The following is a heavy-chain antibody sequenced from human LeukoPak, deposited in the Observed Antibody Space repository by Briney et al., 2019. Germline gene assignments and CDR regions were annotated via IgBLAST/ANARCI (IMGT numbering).Heavy chain of an antibody. D-gene: IGHD5-18*01. V-gene: IGHV3-7*01. J-gene: IGHJ4*02. CDR1: GFTFSSLW. Sequence: GASVRLFCAASGFTFSSLWMLWVRQPPGKGLEWVAIIDRDGSEKHYVDSVKGRFTISRDNAKNSVYHQMNSLRAEDTAVYYCARDPLRGYSYGYGDYWGQESLVNV. CDR2: IDRDGSEK. CDR3: ARDPLRGYSYGYGDY.